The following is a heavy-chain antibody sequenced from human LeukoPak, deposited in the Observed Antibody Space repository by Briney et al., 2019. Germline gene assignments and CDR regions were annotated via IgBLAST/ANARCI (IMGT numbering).Heavy chain of an antibody. D-gene: IGHD6-13*01. CDR3: AKSRKPYSSSWYYFDY. CDR2: ISYDGSNK. CDR1: GFTFSDYY. V-gene: IGHV3-30*18. J-gene: IGHJ4*02. Sequence: PGGSLRLSCAASGFTFSDYYMSWIRQAPGKGLEWVAVISYDGSNKYYADSVKGRFTISRDNSKNTLYLQMNSLRVEDTAVYYCAKSRKPYSSSWYYFDYWGQGTLVTVSS.